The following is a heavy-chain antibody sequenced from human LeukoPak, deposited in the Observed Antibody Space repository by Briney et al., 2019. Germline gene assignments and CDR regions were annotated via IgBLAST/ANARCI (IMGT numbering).Heavy chain of an antibody. CDR1: GGSFSGYY. J-gene: IGHJ4*02. Sequence: KPSETLSLTCAVYGGSFSGYYWSWIRQPPGKGLEWIGEINHSGSTNYNPSLKSRVTMSVDTSKNQFSLKLSSVTAADTAVYYCARDKPPSGYYDYYFDYWGQGTLVTVSS. CDR3: ARDKPPSGYYDYYFDY. V-gene: IGHV4-34*01. CDR2: INHSGST. D-gene: IGHD3-22*01.